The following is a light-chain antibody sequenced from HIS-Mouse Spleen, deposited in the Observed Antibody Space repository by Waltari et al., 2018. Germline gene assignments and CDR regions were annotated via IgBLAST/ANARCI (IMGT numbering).Light chain of an antibody. Sequence: SYVLTQPPSVSVAPGKTARITCGGNNIGSKSVHWYQQKPGQAPVLVVYDDSDRPSGCPRGFSGSTSGNTATLTISRVEAGDEADYYCQVWDSSSDHVVFGGGTKLTVL. CDR2: DDS. V-gene: IGLV3-21*03. CDR3: QVWDSSSDHVV. CDR1: NIGSKS. J-gene: IGLJ2*01.